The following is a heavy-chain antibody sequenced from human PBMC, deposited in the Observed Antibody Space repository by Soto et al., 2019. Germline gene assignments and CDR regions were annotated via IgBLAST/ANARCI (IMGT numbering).Heavy chain of an antibody. CDR1: GFSFSSYG. J-gene: IGHJ5*02. D-gene: IGHD6-25*01. CDR2: IWYDGSNT. Sequence: QVQLVESGGGVVQPGRSLRLSCAASGFSFSSYGMHWVRQAPGKGLEWVAVIWYDGSNTYYADSVKGRFTISRDNSKNTLYLQMNSLRAEDTAVYYCARVLMGFEIVAALAHWGQGTLVTVSS. CDR3: ARVLMGFEIVAALAH. V-gene: IGHV3-33*01.